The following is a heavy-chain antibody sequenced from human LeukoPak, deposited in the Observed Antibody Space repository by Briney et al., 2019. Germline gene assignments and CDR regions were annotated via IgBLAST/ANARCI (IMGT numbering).Heavy chain of an antibody. D-gene: IGHD4-11*01. CDR1: GFTFSSYC. Sequence: GGSLRLSCAASGFTFSSYCMNWVRQAPGKGLEWVSSISSSSSYIYYADSVKGRFTISRDNAKNSLYLQMNSLRAEDTAVYYCARAYDYSNYVVDYWGQGTLVTVSS. CDR3: ARAYDYSNYVVDY. CDR2: ISSSSSYI. J-gene: IGHJ4*02. V-gene: IGHV3-21*01.